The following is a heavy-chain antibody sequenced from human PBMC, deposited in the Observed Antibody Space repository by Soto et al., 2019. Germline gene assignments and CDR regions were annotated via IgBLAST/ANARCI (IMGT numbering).Heavy chain of an antibody. CDR1: GDSMSSHY. V-gene: IGHV4-59*08. CDR2: IYFTGST. J-gene: IGHJ4*02. Sequence: SETLSLTCTVSGDSMSSHYWNWVRQTPGKGLEWIGCIYFTGSTIYNPSLESRVTMSVDTSKNQFSLRLNSVTAADTAVYYCARGQVVAAQHWGQGTLVTVSS. CDR3: ARGQVVAAQH. D-gene: IGHD2-15*01.